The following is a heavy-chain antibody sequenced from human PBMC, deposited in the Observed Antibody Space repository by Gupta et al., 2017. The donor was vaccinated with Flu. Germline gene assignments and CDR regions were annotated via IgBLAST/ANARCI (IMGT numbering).Heavy chain of an antibody. J-gene: IGHJ4*02. V-gene: IGHV3-7*01. CDR1: GFTFRSYW. CDR2: IAADDSVK. Sequence: EEQLVESGGGLVQPGGSLRLSCATSGFTFRSYWMDWVRQAPGKGLEWVANIAADDSVKNYADSVKGRFTISRDDAKDSLYLQMNSLRAEDTAVYYCARNRGWQQFDYWGQGALGHRLL. CDR3: ARNRGWQQFDY. D-gene: IGHD5-24*01.